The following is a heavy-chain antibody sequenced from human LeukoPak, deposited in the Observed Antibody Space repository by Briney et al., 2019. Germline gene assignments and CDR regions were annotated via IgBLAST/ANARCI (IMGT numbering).Heavy chain of an antibody. CDR2: IYSGGST. CDR3: ARVNFDY. J-gene: IGHJ4*02. Sequence: GGSLRLSCVASGFTFSSYWMSWVRQAPGKGLEWVSVIYSGGSTYYADSVKGRFTISRDNSKNTLYLQMNSLRAEDTAVYYCARVNFDYWGQGTLVTVSS. V-gene: IGHV3-66*01. CDR1: GFTFSSYW.